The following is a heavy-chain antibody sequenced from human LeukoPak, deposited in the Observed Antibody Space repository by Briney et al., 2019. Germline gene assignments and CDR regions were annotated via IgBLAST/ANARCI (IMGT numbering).Heavy chain of an antibody. J-gene: IGHJ4*02. CDR1: GFTFSTYW. V-gene: IGHV3-7*01. CDR3: ARVQSGGWTDYFDY. D-gene: IGHD3-16*01. Sequence: GGSLRLSCAASGFTFSTYWMNWVRQAPGKGLEWVASIKLDGGENYYVDSVKGRFTISRDNAKNSLSLQMNSLRAEDTAVYYCARVQSGGWTDYFDYWGQGTLVTVSS. CDR2: IKLDGGEN.